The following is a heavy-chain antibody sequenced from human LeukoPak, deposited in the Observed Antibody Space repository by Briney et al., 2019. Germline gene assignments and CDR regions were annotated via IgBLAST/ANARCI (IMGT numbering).Heavy chain of an antibody. CDR1: GFTFSSYG. CDR3: ARSFDF. Sequence: GGSLRLSCVASGFTFSSYGMNWVRQAPGKGLEWVSYISSSGGIRNSVDSVKGRFTISRDNAKNSLYLQMNSLRAEDSAVYYCARSFDFWGQGTMVTVSS. V-gene: IGHV3-48*03. CDR2: ISSSGGIR. J-gene: IGHJ3*01.